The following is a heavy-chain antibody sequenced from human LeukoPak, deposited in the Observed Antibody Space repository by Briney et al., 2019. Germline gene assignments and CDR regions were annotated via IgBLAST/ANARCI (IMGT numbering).Heavy chain of an antibody. V-gene: IGHV1-18*01. Sequence: GASVKVSCKASGYTFTSYGISWVRQAPGQGLEWMGWISAYNGNTNYAQKLQGRVTMTTDTSTSTAYMELRSLRSDDTAVYYCAREQRDYVWGSYRGSVGPDAFDIWGQGTMVTVSS. CDR3: AREQRDYVWGSYRGSVGPDAFDI. CDR1: GYTFTSYG. CDR2: ISAYNGNT. J-gene: IGHJ3*02. D-gene: IGHD3-16*01.